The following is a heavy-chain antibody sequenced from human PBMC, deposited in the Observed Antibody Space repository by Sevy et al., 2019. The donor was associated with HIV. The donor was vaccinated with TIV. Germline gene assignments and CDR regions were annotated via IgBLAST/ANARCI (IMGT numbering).Heavy chain of an antibody. D-gene: IGHD2-2*01. Sequence: ASVKVSCKASGGTFSSYAISWVRQAPGQGLEWMGGIIPIFGTANYAQKFQGRVTITADESTSTAYMELGSLRSEDTAVYYCARDNDIVVVPAAIHYYYYGMDVWGQGTTVTVSS. J-gene: IGHJ6*02. CDR1: GGTFSSYA. V-gene: IGHV1-69*13. CDR2: IIPIFGTA. CDR3: ARDNDIVVVPAAIHYYYYGMDV.